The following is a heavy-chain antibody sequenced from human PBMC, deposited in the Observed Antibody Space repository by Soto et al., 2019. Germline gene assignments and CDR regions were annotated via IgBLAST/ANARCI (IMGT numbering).Heavy chain of an antibody. J-gene: IGHJ4*02. CDR3: ARGGRDGYNYPPLYFDY. Sequence: SETLSLTCTVSGGSISSYYWSWIRQPPGKGLEWIGYIYYSGSTNYNPSLKSRVTISVDTSKNQFSLKLSSVTAADTAVYYCARGGRDGYNYPPLYFDYWGQGTLVTVSS. CDR2: IYYSGST. V-gene: IGHV4-59*01. D-gene: IGHD5-12*01. CDR1: GGSISSYY.